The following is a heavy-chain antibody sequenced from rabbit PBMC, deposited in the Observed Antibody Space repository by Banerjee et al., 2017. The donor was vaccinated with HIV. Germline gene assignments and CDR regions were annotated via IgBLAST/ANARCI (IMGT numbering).Heavy chain of an antibody. D-gene: IGHD6-1*01. CDR1: GFSFSNKYV. J-gene: IGHJ3*01. CDR2: INTSSGNT. V-gene: IGHV1S45*01. Sequence: QEQLVESGGGLVQPEGSLTLTCTASGFSFSNKYVMCWVRQAPGKGLEWIACINTSSGNTVYATWAKGRFTISKTSWTTVTLQMTSLTAADTASYFCAREYGGDVGNAYATRLDLWGPGTLVTVS. CDR3: AREYGGDVGNAYATRLDL.